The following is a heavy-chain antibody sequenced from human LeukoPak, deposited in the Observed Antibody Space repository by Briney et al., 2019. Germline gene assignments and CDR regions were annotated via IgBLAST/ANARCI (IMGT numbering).Heavy chain of an antibody. CDR2: ISKDGSDK. CDR3: ASRATVTTDRFWFDP. J-gene: IGHJ5*02. D-gene: IGHD4-11*01. Sequence: GGSLRLSCAASGFTFSDYAMHWVRQAPGKGLEWVAVISKDGSDKYYPGSVRGRFTISRDNFKNTIYLQMDSLRAEDTAVYYCASRATVTTDRFWFDPWGQGTLVTVSS. CDR1: GFTFSDYA. V-gene: IGHV3-30-3*01.